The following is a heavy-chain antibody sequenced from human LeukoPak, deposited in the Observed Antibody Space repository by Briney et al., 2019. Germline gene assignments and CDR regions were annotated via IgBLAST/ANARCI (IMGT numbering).Heavy chain of an antibody. CDR1: GDSVSINSVT. D-gene: IGHD2-2*01. CDR2: TYYRSTWYN. J-gene: IGHJ5*02. V-gene: IGHV6-1*01. Sequence: SRTLSLTCAISGDSVSINSVTWNWIRQSPSRGLEWLGRTYYRSTWYNDYAVSMRGRITVNPDTSKNQFSLHLNSVTPEDTAVYYCARRLTQYDCFDPWGQGILVTVSS. CDR3: ARRLTQYDCFDP.